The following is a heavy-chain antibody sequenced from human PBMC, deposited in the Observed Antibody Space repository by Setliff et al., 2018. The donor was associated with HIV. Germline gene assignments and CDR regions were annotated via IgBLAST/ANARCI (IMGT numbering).Heavy chain of an antibody. D-gene: IGHD3-10*01. J-gene: IGHJ6*03. CDR1: GGSISGYY. Sequence: LSLTCTVSGGSISGYYWSWIRQPPGKGLEWVSYISSSSSTIYYADSVKGRFTISRDNAKNSLYLQMNSLRAEDTAVYYCARVELWFGERGYYMDVWGKGTTVTVSS. CDR3: ARVELWFGERGYYMDV. V-gene: IGHV3-11*04. CDR2: ISSSSSTI.